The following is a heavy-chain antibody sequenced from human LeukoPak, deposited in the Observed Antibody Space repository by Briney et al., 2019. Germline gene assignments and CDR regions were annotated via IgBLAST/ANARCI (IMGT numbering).Heavy chain of an antibody. J-gene: IGHJ4*02. V-gene: IGHV1-3*01. Sequence: ASVKVSCKASGYTFTSYAMHWVRQAPGQRLEWMGWINAGNGNTKCSQKFQGRVTITRDTSASTAYMELSSLRSEDTAVYYCARTDSSSWYGPFRKWGQGTLVTVSS. CDR1: GYTFTSYA. D-gene: IGHD6-13*01. CDR3: ARTDSSSWYGPFRK. CDR2: INAGNGNT.